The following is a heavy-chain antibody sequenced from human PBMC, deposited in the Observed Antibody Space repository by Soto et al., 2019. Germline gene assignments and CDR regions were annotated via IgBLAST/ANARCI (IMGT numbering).Heavy chain of an antibody. D-gene: IGHD1-1*01. V-gene: IGHV1-3*01. CDR3: ARGKGMEENYYYYGMDV. J-gene: IGHJ6*02. CDR1: GYSFSTHS. CDR2: INGGNGNT. Sequence: ASVKVSCKASGYSFSTHSIHWVRQAPGQGLEWMGWINGGNGNTKYSQKFRDRVTITRDASASTGYMELSSLRSEDTAVYYCARGKGMEENYYYYGMDVWGQGTTVTVSS.